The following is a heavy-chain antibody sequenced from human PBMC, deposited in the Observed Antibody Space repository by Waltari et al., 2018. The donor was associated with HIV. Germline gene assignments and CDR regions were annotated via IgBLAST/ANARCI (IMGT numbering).Heavy chain of an antibody. Sequence: EVQLVESGGGLVQPGGSLRLSCAASEFTFNNYWMTWVCQAPGKGREWVANIKQDESEKYYVDSVKGRFTISRDNAKNSLFLQMNSLRAEDTAVYYCAREALYDSSGYYFDYWGQGTLVTVSS. D-gene: IGHD3-22*01. CDR3: AREALYDSSGYYFDY. V-gene: IGHV3-7*01. J-gene: IGHJ4*02. CDR2: IKQDESEK. CDR1: EFTFNNYW.